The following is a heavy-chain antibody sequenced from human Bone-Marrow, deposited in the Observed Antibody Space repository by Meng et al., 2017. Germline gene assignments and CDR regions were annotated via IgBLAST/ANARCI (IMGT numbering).Heavy chain of an antibody. D-gene: IGHD1-26*01. Sequence: GESLKISCAASGFTFSDYYMTWIRQAPGKGLEWVSYISNGGDTIYYADSVKGQFTFSRDNAKSSLYLQMNSLRAEDTAVYYCARVPGGASIDYWGQGTLVTVSS. CDR2: ISNGGDTI. CDR3: ARVPGGASIDY. J-gene: IGHJ4*02. V-gene: IGHV3-11*01. CDR1: GFTFSDYY.